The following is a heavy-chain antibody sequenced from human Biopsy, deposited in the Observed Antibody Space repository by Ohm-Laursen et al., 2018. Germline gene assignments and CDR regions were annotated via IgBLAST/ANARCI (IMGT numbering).Heavy chain of an antibody. D-gene: IGHD4-23*01. CDR3: GRGSNEYGGLYCPH. V-gene: IGHV4-59*11. Sequence: SQTLSLTCTVSGGPFTGHYWSWIRQPPGKGLVWIGHISYTGYTSYNASLKSRVPISVDTSRNHFSLRLSSLTAADTAVYYCGRGSNEYGGLYCPHWGQGTLVTVSS. J-gene: IGHJ4*02. CDR1: GGPFTGHY. CDR2: ISYTGYT.